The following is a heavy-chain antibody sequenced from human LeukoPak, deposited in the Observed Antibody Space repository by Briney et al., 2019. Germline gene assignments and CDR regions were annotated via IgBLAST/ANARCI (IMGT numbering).Heavy chain of an antibody. CDR3: ARGTSYDFWSGYPRWFDP. Sequence: ASVKVSCKASGYTFTDFGISWVRQAPGQGPEWMGWISAYNGDIIYGQKFQGRVTITRNTSISTAYMELSSLRSEDTAVYYCARGTSYDFWSGYPRWFDPWGQGTLVTVSS. V-gene: IGHV1-18*01. J-gene: IGHJ5*02. CDR1: GYTFTDFG. D-gene: IGHD3-3*01. CDR2: ISAYNGDI.